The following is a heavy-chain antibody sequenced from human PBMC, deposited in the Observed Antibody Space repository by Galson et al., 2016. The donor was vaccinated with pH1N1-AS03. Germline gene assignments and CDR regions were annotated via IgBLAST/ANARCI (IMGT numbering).Heavy chain of an antibody. Sequence: SVKVSCKASGYAFTDYYMHLLRQAPGQGLEWMAWINTDSGSTDYAQKFQGRVTMTRDASISTTYMELSSLRSDDTAVYYCVRGSPHSSSTNYAFEFWGRGTKVTVSS. CDR1: GYAFTDYY. CDR3: VRGSPHSSSTNYAFEF. D-gene: IGHD6-13*01. J-gene: IGHJ3*01. CDR2: INTDSGST. V-gene: IGHV1-2*02.